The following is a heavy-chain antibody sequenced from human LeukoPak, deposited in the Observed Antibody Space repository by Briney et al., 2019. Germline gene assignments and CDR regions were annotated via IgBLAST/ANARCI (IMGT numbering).Heavy chain of an antibody. J-gene: IGHJ4*02. V-gene: IGHV4-34*01. D-gene: IGHD3-9*01. Sequence: SETLSLTCTVYGGSFSGYYWNWIRQPPGKGLEWIGEINHSGSTNYNPSLKSRVTVSLDTSKNQFSLKLSSVTAADTAVYYCARGRAYFDWGQGTLVTVSS. CDR2: INHSGST. CDR3: ARGRAYFD. CDR1: GGSFSGYY.